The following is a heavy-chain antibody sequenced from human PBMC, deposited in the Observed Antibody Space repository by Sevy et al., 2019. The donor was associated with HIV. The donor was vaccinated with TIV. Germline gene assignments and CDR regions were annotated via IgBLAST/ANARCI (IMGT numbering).Heavy chain of an antibody. V-gene: IGHV1-58*02. CDR2: IGVGYGNT. J-gene: IGHJ6*02. Sequence: ASVKVSCKASGFTFTSSAMQWVRQARGQRLEGVGWIGVGYGNTNYEKRFRERVTITRDMYTSTAYMELSSLRSEDTAVYYYAAADSYSSGWYPNYAMDVWGQGTTVTVSS. CDR3: AAADSYSSGWYPNYAMDV. CDR1: GFTFTSSA. D-gene: IGHD6-19*01.